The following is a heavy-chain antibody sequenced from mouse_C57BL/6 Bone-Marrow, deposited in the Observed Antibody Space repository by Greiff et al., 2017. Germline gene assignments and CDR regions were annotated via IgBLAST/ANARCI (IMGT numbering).Heavy chain of an antibody. CDR1: GYTFTSYW. J-gene: IGHJ3*01. CDR3: ARGAIVRRIFAY. D-gene: IGHD2-5*01. Sequence: QVQLQQPGTELVKPGASVKLSCKASGYTFTSYWMHWVKQRPGQGLEWIGNINPSNGGTNYNEKFKGKATLTVDKSSSTAYMQLSSLTSEDSAVXYGARGAIVRRIFAYGGQGTLVTGSA. CDR2: INPSNGGT. V-gene: IGHV1-53*01.